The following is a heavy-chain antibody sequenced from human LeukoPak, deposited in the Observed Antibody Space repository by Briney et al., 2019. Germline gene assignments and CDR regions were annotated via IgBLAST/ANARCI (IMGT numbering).Heavy chain of an antibody. CDR1: GGSISSYY. V-gene: IGHV4-59*08. D-gene: IGHD1-26*01. CDR2: IYYSGST. J-gene: IGHJ4*02. CDR3: ARLASGSYGPLTPFDY. Sequence: SETLSLTCTVSGGSISSYYWSWIRQPPGKGLEWIGDIYYSGSTNYNPSLRSRVTISVDTSKNQFSLRLSSVTAAETALYYSARLASGSYGPLTPFDYWGQGTLVTVSS.